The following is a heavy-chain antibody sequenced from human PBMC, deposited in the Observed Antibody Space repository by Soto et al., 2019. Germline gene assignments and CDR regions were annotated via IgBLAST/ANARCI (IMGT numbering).Heavy chain of an antibody. CDR1: GFAFSSYG. J-gene: IGHJ4*02. CDR2: ISYDGSNE. V-gene: IGHV3-30*18. Sequence: PRGSLRLSCAASGFAFSSYGIHWVRQAPGKGLEWVAGISYDGSNEHYTDSVKGRFTISRDNSKNTLYLQMNSLRAEDTAVYYCAKDTYFYDTSGYYIFDYWGQGTLVTVSS. D-gene: IGHD3-22*01. CDR3: AKDTYFYDTSGYYIFDY.